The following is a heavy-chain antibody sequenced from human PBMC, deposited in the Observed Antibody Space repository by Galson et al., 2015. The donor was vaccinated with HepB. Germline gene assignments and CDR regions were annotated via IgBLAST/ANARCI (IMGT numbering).Heavy chain of an antibody. J-gene: IGHJ6*02. CDR1: AFTVTNAW. CDR2: IKSITDGGTA. D-gene: IGHD3-22*01. V-gene: IGHV3-15*01. CDR3: TTTTTPPYYSSYYYDAMDV. Sequence: SLRLSCAASAFTVTNAWMSWVRQAPGKGLEWVGRIKSITDGGTADYDAPVRGRFTISRDDSKNTVYLHMNSLKTEDTAVYYCTTTTTPPYYSSYYYDAMDVWGQGTTVTVSS.